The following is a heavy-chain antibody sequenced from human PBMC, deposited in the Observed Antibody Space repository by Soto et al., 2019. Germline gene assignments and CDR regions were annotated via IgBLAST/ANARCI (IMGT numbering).Heavy chain of an antibody. CDR3: AREVTQRRIGQQYYFDY. V-gene: IGHV4-39*02. D-gene: IGHD6-13*01. J-gene: IGHJ4*02. CDR1: GGSISDTNYY. Sequence: QLQLQESGPRLVKASETLSLTCTVSGGSISDTNYYWGWIRQPPGKGLEWIGSIHYSGSTHYNPSLESRVTISVDPSKIQFSLQLDSVTAADTSVYYCAREVTQRRIGQQYYFDYWGQGAAVTVSS. CDR2: IHYSGST.